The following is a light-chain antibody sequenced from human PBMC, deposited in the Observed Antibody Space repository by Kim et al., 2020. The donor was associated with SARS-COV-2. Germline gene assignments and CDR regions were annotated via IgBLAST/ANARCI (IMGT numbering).Light chain of an antibody. Sequence: EIVMTQSPATLSVSPGERATLSCRASQSISSYLAWYQQKPGQAPRLLIYDASARATGIPARFSGSGSGTDFTLTISNLEPEDFAVYYCQQYIHSPLTFGGGTKVDIK. J-gene: IGKJ4*01. CDR2: DAS. CDR3: QQYIHSPLT. CDR1: QSISSY. V-gene: IGKV3-15*01.